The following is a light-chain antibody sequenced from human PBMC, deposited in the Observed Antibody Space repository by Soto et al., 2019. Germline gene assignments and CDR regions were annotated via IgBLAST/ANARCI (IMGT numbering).Light chain of an antibody. CDR2: EVS. CDR3: SSFTTSLTPV. V-gene: IGLV2-14*01. Sequence: QSALTQPASVSGSPGQSIAISCTGTNSDIGLYNYVSWYQQHPGKAPKLIIYEVSNRPSGVSNRFSGSKSGNTASLTISGLHPDDEADFYCSSFTTSLTPVFGGGTKLTVL. J-gene: IGLJ3*02. CDR1: NSDIGLYNY.